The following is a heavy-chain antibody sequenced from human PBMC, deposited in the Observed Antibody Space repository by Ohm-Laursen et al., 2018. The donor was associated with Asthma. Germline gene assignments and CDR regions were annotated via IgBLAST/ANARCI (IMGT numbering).Heavy chain of an antibody. Sequence: SLRLSCAASGFTFSSYWMHWVRQAPGKGPVWVSRLNTDGSGTWYADSVKGRFTISRDNAKNTLYLQMNSLRAEDTALYYCAKPKYGSGSYYPDAFDIWGQGTMVTVSS. CDR1: GFTFSSYW. CDR3: AKPKYGSGSYYPDAFDI. V-gene: IGHV3-74*01. D-gene: IGHD3-10*01. CDR2: LNTDGSGT. J-gene: IGHJ3*02.